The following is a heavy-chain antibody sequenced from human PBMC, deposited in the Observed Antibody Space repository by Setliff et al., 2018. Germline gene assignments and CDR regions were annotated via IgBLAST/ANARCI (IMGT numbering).Heavy chain of an antibody. CDR2: IYYTGIT. J-gene: IGHJ5*02. V-gene: IGHV4-39*01. Sequence: SETLSLTCTVSGDSINTPTYHWGWVRQPSGKGLVWIGLIYYTGITYYNPSLKSRVTISEDMSENQISLKLNPVTAADTAVYYCVRTFNGSPADRWGQGTLVTVSS. CDR1: GDSINTPTYH. CDR3: VRTFNGSPADR. D-gene: IGHD2-2*01.